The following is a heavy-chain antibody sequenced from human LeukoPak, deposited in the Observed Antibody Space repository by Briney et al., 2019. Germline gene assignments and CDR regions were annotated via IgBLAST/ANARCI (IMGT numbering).Heavy chain of an antibody. V-gene: IGHV3-23*01. Sequence: GGSLRLSCAASGFTFTTYCISWVRQAPGKGLEWVSVISCSGGSTYYADSVKGRFTISRDNSKNTVYLHMNSLRAEDTAVYFCAKASPYCSSTSCPMDYWGQGTLVTVSS. CDR2: ISCSGGST. CDR1: GFTFTTYC. CDR3: AKASPYCSSTSCPMDY. D-gene: IGHD2-2*01. J-gene: IGHJ4*02.